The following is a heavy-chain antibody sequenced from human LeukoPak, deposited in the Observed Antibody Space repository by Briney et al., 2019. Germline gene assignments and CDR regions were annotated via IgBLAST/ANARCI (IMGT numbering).Heavy chain of an antibody. CDR2: INTNTGNP. D-gene: IGHD6-13*01. V-gene: IGHV7-4-1*02. Sequence: ASVKVSCKASGYTFTTYAMNWVRQAPGQGLERMGWINTNTGNPTYAQGFTGRFVFSLDTSVSTAYLQISSLKAEDTAVYYCAKEGQYSSSWYFDYWGQGTLVTVSS. CDR3: AKEGQYSSSWYFDY. J-gene: IGHJ4*02. CDR1: GYTFTTYA.